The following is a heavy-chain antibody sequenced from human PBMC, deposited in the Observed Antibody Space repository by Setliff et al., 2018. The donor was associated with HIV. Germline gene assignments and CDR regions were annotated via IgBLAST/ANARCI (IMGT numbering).Heavy chain of an antibody. V-gene: IGHV4-31*03. CDR3: ARVPLSSPSRPGGYFDY. CDR2: IYYSGST. J-gene: IGHJ4*02. D-gene: IGHD3-16*01. CDR1: GGSISSGAYY. Sequence: PSETLSLTCTVSGGSISSGAYYWSWIRQHPEKGLEWIGYIYYSGSTYYNPSLKSRVTISVDTSKNQFSLKLNSVTAADTAVYYCARVPLSSPSRPGGYFDYWGQGTLVTVS.